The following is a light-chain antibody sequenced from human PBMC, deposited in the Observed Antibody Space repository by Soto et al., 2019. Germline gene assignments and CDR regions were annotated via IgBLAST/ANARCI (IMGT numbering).Light chain of an antibody. CDR3: SSYTTTRPVV. J-gene: IGLJ2*01. V-gene: IGLV2-14*01. CDR2: DVS. CDR1: SSDVGSYNY. Sequence: LTQPASVSGSPGQSITISCTGTSSDVGSYNYVSWYQQHPGKAPKLMIYDVSNRPSGVSNRFSGSKSGNTASLTISGLQAEDEADYYCSSYTTTRPVVFGGGTKVTVL.